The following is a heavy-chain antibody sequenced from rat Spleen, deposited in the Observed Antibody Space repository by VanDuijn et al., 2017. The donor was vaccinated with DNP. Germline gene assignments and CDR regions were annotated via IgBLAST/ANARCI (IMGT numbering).Heavy chain of an antibody. D-gene: IGHD1-4*01. CDR1: GFTFNNYW. CDR3: ATGIPTWFAY. Sequence: EVQLVESGGGLVQPGRSLKLSCVASGFTFNNYWMTWIRQAPGKGLEWVASITNTGGSTYYPDSVKGRFTISRDNAESSLYLQMDSQRSEDTATYYCATGIPTWFAYWGQGTLVTVSS. CDR2: ITNTGGST. J-gene: IGHJ3*01. V-gene: IGHV5-31*01.